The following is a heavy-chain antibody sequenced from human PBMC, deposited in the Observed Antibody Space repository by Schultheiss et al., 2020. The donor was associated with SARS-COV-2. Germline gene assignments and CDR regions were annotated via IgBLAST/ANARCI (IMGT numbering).Heavy chain of an antibody. CDR1: GGSFSGHY. D-gene: IGHD3-22*01. Sequence: SETLSLTCAVYGGSFSGHYWSWIRQPPGKGLEWIGEINHSGSTNYNPSLKSRVTISVDTSKNQFSLKLSSVTAADTAVYYCARDRREYYYDSSGYPDAFDIWGQGTMVTVSS. CDR2: INHSGST. J-gene: IGHJ3*02. CDR3: ARDRREYYYDSSGYPDAFDI. V-gene: IGHV4-34*01.